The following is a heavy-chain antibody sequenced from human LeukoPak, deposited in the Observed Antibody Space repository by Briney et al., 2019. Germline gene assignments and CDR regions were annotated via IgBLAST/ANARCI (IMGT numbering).Heavy chain of an antibody. D-gene: IGHD1-26*01. V-gene: IGHV3-30-3*01. CDR1: GFTFSSYA. CDR2: ISYDGSNK. CDR3: ARGLGISYFDY. J-gene: IGHJ4*02. Sequence: GRSLRLSCAASGFTFSSYAMHWVRQAPGKGLEWVAVISYDGSNKYYADSVKGRFTISRDNSKNTLYLQMNSLRAEDTAVYYCARGLGISYFDYWGQGTLVTVSS.